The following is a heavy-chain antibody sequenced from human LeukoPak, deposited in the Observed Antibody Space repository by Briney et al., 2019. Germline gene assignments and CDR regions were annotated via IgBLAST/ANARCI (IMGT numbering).Heavy chain of an antibody. V-gene: IGHV1-46*01. D-gene: IGHD6-13*01. Sequence: ASVKVSCKASGYTFTSYYMYWVRQAPGQGLEWMGIINPNRGSTSYAQKFQGRVTMTRDMSTSTVYMELRSLRSDDTAVYYCASGDPISSSWYGLDYWGQGTLVTVSS. CDR2: INPNRGST. CDR3: ASGDPISSSWYGLDY. J-gene: IGHJ4*02. CDR1: GYTFTSYY.